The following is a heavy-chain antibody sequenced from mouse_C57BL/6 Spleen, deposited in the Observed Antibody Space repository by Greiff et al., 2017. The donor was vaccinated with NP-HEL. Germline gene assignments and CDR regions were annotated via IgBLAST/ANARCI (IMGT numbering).Heavy chain of an antibody. CDR3: ARARAMDY. V-gene: IGHV5-17*01. CDR2: ISSGSSTI. Sequence: DVQLVESGGGLVKPGGSLKLSCAASGFTFSDYGMHWVRQAPEKGLVWVAYISSGSSTIYYADTVKGRFTISRDNAKNTLFLQMTSLRSEDTAMYYCARARAMDYWGQGPSVTVSS. CDR1: GFTFSDYG. J-gene: IGHJ4*01.